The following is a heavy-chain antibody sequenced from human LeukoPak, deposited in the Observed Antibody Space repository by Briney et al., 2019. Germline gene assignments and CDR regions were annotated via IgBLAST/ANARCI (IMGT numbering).Heavy chain of an antibody. CDR2: IKSKTDGGTT. Sequence: GGTLRLSCAASGFTFSSYGMSWVRQAPGKGLEWVGRIKSKTDGGTTDYAAPVKGRFTISRDDSKNTLYLQMNSLKTEDTAVYYCTTWAHYDILTGYYNPRDYWGQGTLVTVSS. V-gene: IGHV3-15*01. CDR3: TTWAHYDILTGYYNPRDY. CDR1: GFTFSSYG. J-gene: IGHJ4*02. D-gene: IGHD3-9*01.